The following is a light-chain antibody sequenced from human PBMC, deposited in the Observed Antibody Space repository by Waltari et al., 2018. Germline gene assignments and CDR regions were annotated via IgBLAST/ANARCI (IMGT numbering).Light chain of an antibody. CDR3: QQYGSSPPT. CDR2: GAS. V-gene: IGKV3-20*01. J-gene: IGKJ1*01. CDR1: QSVSSSY. Sequence: EIVLTQSPGTLSLSPGERAPLSCRASQSVSSSYLAWYQQKPGQAPRLLIYGASSRATGIPDRFSGSDSGTDFTLTISRLEPEDFAVYYCQQYGSSPPTFGQGTRVEIK.